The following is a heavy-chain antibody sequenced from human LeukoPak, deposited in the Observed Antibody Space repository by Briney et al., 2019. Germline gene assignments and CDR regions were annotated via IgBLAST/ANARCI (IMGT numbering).Heavy chain of an antibody. D-gene: IGHD2-15*01. CDR2: VGTAGET. J-gene: IGHJ6*03. V-gene: IGHV3-13*01. CDR3: ARGPYCSAGSCYPRDYYYYYMDV. CDR1: GFTFSSHD. Sequence: GGSLRLSCAASGFTFSSHDMHWVRQPTGKGLEWVSTVGTAGETYYPGSVKGRFTISRENDKNSLYLQMNGLRAGDTAVYYCARGPYCSAGSCYPRDYYYYYMDVWGKGTTVSVSS.